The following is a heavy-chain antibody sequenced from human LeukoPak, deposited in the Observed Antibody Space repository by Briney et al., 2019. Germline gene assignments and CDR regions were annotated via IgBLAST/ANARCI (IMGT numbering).Heavy chain of an antibody. CDR3: AADRKELLHTYYYYYGMDV. CDR2: IVVGSGNT. Sequence: SVKVSCKASGFTFTSSAMQWVRQARGQRLEWIGWIVVGSGNTNYAQKFQVRVTITRDMSTSTAYMELSSLRSEDTAVYYCAADRKELLHTYYYYYGMDVWGQGTTVTVSS. V-gene: IGHV1-58*02. CDR1: GFTFTSSA. J-gene: IGHJ6*02. D-gene: IGHD2-15*01.